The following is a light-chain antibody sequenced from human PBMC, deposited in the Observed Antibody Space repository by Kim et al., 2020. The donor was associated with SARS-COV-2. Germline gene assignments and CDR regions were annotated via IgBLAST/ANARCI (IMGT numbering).Light chain of an antibody. CDR3: QQRSNWPLT. CDR2: DAS. J-gene: IGKJ4*01. V-gene: IGKV3-11*01. CDR1: QSVSNY. Sequence: PGERATLSCRASQSVSNYLAWFQQKPGQAPRLLIYDASNRATGIPARFSGSGFGTDFALTISSLEPEDFAVYYCQQRSNWPLTFGGGTKVDIK.